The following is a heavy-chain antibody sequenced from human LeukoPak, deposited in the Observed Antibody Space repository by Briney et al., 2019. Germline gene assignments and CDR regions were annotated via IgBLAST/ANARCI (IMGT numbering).Heavy chain of an antibody. CDR1: GGTFSSYA. CDR3: ARDLPIGRGRTLYGMDV. Sequence: GASVKVSCKASGGTFSSYAISWVRQAPGQGLEWMGRIIPILGIANYAQKFQGRVTITADKSTSTAYMELSSLRSEDTAVYYCARDLPIGRGRTLYGMDVWGQGTTVTVSS. CDR2: IIPILGIA. J-gene: IGHJ6*02. V-gene: IGHV1-69*04. D-gene: IGHD2-2*01.